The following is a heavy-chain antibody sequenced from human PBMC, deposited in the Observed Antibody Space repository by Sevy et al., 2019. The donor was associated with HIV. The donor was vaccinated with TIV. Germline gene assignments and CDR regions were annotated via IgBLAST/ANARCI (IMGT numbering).Heavy chain of an antibody. D-gene: IGHD2-8*01. CDR3: AREGCSRPHDY. CDR1: GFAFYEYS. CDR2: LSFGGGKI. J-gene: IGHJ4*02. V-gene: IGHV3-23*01. Sequence: GGSLRLSCAASGFAFYEYSMSWIRQAPGKGLEWVATLSFGGGKINYADSVKGRFTISRENSKNSFYLQMDNLGVEDTALYYCAREGCSRPHDYWGQGTRVTVSS.